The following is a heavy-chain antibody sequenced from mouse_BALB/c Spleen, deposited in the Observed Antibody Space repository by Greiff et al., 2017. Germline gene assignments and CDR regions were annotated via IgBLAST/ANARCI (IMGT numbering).Heavy chain of an antibody. V-gene: IGHV1-87*01. CDR2: IYPGDGAT. Sequence: VQVVESGAELARPGASVKLSCKASGYTFTSYWMQWVKQRPGQGLEWIGAIYPGDGATRYTQKFKGKATLTADKSSSTAYMQLSSLASEDSAVYYCARGDYGNYFDYWGQGTTLTVSS. D-gene: IGHD2-1*01. J-gene: IGHJ2*01. CDR1: GYTFTSYW. CDR3: ARGDYGNYFDY.